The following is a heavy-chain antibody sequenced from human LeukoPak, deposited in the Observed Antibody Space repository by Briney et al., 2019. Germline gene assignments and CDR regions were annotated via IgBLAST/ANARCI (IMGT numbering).Heavy chain of an antibody. J-gene: IGHJ4*02. V-gene: IGHV4-59*01. D-gene: IGHD2-21*01. Sequence: SETLYLTCTVSGGSISSYYWSWIRQPPGKGLEWIGYIYYSGSTNYNPSLKSRVTISVETSKNQFSLKLSSVTAADTAVYYCARGVVIAPQTFDYWGQGTLVTVSS. CDR1: GGSISSYY. CDR2: IYYSGST. CDR3: ARGVVIAPQTFDY.